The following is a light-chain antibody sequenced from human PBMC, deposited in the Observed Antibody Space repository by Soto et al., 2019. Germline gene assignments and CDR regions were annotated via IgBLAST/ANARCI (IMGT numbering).Light chain of an antibody. J-gene: IGKJ4*01. V-gene: IGKV3D-20*02. CDR1: QSLSVSY. CDR3: QQRANWPLT. Sequence: EIVLTQSPGTLSLSPGDRATLSCRASQSLSVSYIAWYQQKPGQAPRLLIYSTSTRAAGIPDRFTGRGSGTHFTLAISRLEPEDFGVYYCQQRANWPLTFGGGTKVEIK. CDR2: STS.